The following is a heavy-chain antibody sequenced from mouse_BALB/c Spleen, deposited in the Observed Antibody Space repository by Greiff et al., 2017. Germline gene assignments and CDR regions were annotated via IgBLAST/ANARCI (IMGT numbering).Heavy chain of an antibody. CDR1: GYTFTSYW. V-gene: IGHV1S26*01. CDR2: INPSTGYT. CDR3: ANPYDY. J-gene: IGHJ4*01. Sequence: QVQLQQPGAELVKPGASVKMSCKASGYTFTSYWMHWVKQRPGQGLEWIGYINPSTGYTEYNQKFKDKATLTADKSSSTAYMQLSSLTSEDSAVYYCANPYDYWGQGTSVTVSA.